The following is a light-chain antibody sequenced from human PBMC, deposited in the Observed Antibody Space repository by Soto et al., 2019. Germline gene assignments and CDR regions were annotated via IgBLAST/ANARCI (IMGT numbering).Light chain of an antibody. CDR1: QSVSTY. CDR3: RQRSSWPFT. V-gene: IGKV3-11*01. J-gene: IGKJ3*01. Sequence: EIVLTQSPAILSLFPGERATLSCRASQSVSTYLAWYQQKPGQAPRLLIYDTSNRASGVPARFSGSGSGTDFTLTISSLEPEDFAVYYCRQRSSWPFTFGPGATVDIK. CDR2: DTS.